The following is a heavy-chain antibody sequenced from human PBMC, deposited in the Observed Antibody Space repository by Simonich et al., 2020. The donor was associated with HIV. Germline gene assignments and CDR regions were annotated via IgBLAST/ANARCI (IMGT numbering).Heavy chain of an antibody. Sequence: QVQLQQWGAGLLKPSETLSLTCAVYGGSFSGYYWSWIRQPPGKGLEWIGEINHSGSTNYNPPLKGRVTISGDTSKNQFSLKRSSVTAADTAVYYCAGSPEYDPSKIAAAALLRGAAFDIWGQGTMVTVSS. J-gene: IGHJ3*02. CDR1: GGSFSGYY. CDR3: AGSPEYDPSKIAAAALLRGAAFDI. CDR2: INHSGST. V-gene: IGHV4-34*01. D-gene: IGHD6-13*01.